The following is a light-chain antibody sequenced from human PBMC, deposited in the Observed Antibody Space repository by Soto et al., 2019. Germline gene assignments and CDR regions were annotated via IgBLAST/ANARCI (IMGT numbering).Light chain of an antibody. Sequence: QSALTQAASVSGSPGQSITISCAGSSSDIGAYNYVSWFQQYPGKAPKLIISEVSNRPSGVSNRFSGSKSGTAASLTISGLQTEDETDYFCFSFTTDWSHVFGTGPKVIVL. J-gene: IGLJ1*01. CDR3: FSFTTDWSHV. CDR2: EVS. V-gene: IGLV2-14*01. CDR1: SSDIGAYNY.